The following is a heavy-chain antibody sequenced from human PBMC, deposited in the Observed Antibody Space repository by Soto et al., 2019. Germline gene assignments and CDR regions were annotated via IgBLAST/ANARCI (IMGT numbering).Heavy chain of an antibody. CDR2: IYSSGST. J-gene: IGHJ4*02. V-gene: IGHV4-39*07. CDR3: ARDLRGSSWFEISDY. CDR1: GGSIGSRGYY. D-gene: IGHD6-13*01. Sequence: PSETLSLTCTVSGGSIGSRGYYWGWIRQPPGKGLEWIGSIYSSGSTYYNPSLKSRVTISVDTSKNQFSLKLSSVTAADTAVYYCARDLRGSSWFEISDYWGQGTLVTVSS.